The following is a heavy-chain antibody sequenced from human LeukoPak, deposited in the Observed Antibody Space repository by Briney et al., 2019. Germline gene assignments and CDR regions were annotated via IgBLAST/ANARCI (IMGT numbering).Heavy chain of an antibody. V-gene: IGHV1-18*01. CDR1: GGTFSSYA. J-gene: IGHJ4*02. D-gene: IGHD2-2*01. Sequence: ASVKVSCKASGGTFSSYAISWVRQAPGQGLEWMGWISAYNGNTNYAQKLQGRVTMTTDTSTSTAYMELRSLRSDDTAVYYCAREGEEYQLHPLDYWGQGTLVTVSS. CDR2: ISAYNGNT. CDR3: AREGEEYQLHPLDY.